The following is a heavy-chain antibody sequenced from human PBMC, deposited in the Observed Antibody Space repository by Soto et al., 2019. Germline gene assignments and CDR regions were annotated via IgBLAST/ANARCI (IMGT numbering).Heavy chain of an antibody. CDR1: GGSISSGDYY. Sequence: QVQLQESGPGLVKPSQTLSLTCTVSGGSISSGDYYWSWIRQPPGKGLEWIGYLYYSGSTYYNPSLINRVTVAVDTSKNQFSLKLGSVTESDTAEYCCSGGHDYSKQEYVYYYYMDVWGKGTTVTVSS. CDR3: SGGHDYSKQEYVYYYYMDV. V-gene: IGHV4-30-4*01. J-gene: IGHJ6*03. D-gene: IGHD4-4*01. CDR2: LYYSGST.